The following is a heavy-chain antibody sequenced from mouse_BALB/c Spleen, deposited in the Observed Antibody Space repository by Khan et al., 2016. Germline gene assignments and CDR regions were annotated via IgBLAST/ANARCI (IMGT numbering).Heavy chain of an antibody. CDR3: ASYGNYPY. J-gene: IGHJ3*01. V-gene: IGHV1S135*01. Sequence: VQLQQSGPELMKPGASVKISCKASGYSFTSYYMHWVKQSHGKSLEWIGYIDPFNGGTSYNQKFKGKATLTVDKSSSTAYMHLSSLTSEDSAVYYCASYGNYPYWGQGTLVTVSA. CDR2: IDPFNGGT. D-gene: IGHD2-1*01. CDR1: GYSFTSYY.